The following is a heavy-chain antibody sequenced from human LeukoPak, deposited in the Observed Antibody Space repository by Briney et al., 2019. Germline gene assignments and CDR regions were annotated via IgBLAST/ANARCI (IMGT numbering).Heavy chain of an antibody. J-gene: IGHJ4*02. CDR3: AKRFEFDY. CDR1: GFTFSSYA. V-gene: IGHV3-23*01. Sequence: GGSLRLSCAASGFTFSSYAMSCARQAPGEGLEWVSAISGRGGSTYYADSVKGRFTISRDNSKNTLYLQMNSLRAEDTAVYYCAKRFEFDYWGQGTLVTVSS. CDR2: ISGRGGST. D-gene: IGHD3-3*01.